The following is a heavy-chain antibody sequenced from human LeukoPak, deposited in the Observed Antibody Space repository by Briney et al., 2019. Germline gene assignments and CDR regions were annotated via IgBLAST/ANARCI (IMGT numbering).Heavy chain of an antibody. CDR2: INFNGGRT. Sequence: PGGSLRLPCAASGFDFSSHGMNWVRQAPGKGLEGVSTINFNGGRTYYADSVKGRFSVSRDNSKNTLYLQMNSLRVEDTAVYYCAKGGRGSWAGNTGDWGQGTLVSVSS. J-gene: IGHJ4*02. D-gene: IGHD3-10*01. V-gene: IGHV3-23*01. CDR1: GFDFSSHG. CDR3: AKGGRGSWAGNTGD.